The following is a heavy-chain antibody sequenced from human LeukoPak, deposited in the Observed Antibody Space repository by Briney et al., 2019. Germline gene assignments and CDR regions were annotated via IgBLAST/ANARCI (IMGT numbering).Heavy chain of an antibody. J-gene: IGHJ3*02. CDR1: GYTLTELS. V-gene: IGHV1-24*01. CDR2: FDPEDGET. CDR3: ATGYGDYVTYDAFDI. D-gene: IGHD4-17*01. Sequence: GASVKVSCKVSGYTLTELSMHWVRQAPGKGLEWMGGFDPEDGETIYAQKFQGRVTMTEDTSTDTAYMELSSLRSEDTAVYYCATGYGDYVTYDAFDIWGQGTMVTVSS.